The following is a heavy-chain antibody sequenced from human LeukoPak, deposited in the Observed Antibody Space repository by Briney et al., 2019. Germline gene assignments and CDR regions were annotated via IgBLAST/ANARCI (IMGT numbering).Heavy chain of an antibody. V-gene: IGHV1-18*01. CDR3: ARATTVTTLDY. Sequence: ASVTVSCKASGYTFTSYGISWVRQAPGQGLEWMGWISAYNGNTNYAQKFQGRVTMTRDTSTSTVYMELSSLRSEDTAVYYCARATTVTTLDYWGQGTLVTVSS. CDR2: ISAYNGNT. J-gene: IGHJ4*02. CDR1: GYTFTSYG. D-gene: IGHD4-17*01.